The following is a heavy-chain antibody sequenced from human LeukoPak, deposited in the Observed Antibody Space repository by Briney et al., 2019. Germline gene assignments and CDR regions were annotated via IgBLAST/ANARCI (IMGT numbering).Heavy chain of an antibody. J-gene: IGHJ4*02. CDR3: ARDLVGYYFDY. CDR1: GGSISSYY. Sequence: PSETLSLTCTVSGGSISSYYWSWIRQPPGKGLEWIGYTYYSGSTNYNPSLKSRVTISVDTSKDQFSLKLSSVTAADTAVYYCARDLVGYYFDYWGQGTLVTVSS. V-gene: IGHV4-59*01. CDR2: TYYSGST. D-gene: IGHD3-9*01.